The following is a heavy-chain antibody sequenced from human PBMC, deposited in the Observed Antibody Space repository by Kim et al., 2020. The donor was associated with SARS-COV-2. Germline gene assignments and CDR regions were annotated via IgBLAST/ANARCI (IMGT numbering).Heavy chain of an antibody. J-gene: IGHJ6*02. CDR2: INHSGST. D-gene: IGHD2-2*02. Sequence: SETLSLTCAVYGGSFSGYYWSWIRQPPGKGLEWIGEINHSGSTNYNPSLKSRVTISVDTSKNQFSLKLSSVTAADTAVYYCARARLVVVVPAAIYYYYGMDVWGQGTTVTVSS. CDR1: GGSFSGYY. CDR3: ARARLVVVVPAAIYYYYGMDV. V-gene: IGHV4-34*01.